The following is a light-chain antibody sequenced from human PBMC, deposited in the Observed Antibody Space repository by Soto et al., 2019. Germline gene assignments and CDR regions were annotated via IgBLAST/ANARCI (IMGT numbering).Light chain of an antibody. Sequence: ALQMTQSPSSLSASVGDRVTITCRASQGIRNDLGWYQQKPGKAPKLLIYTASSLQSGVPSRFSGSGSGTDFTLTISSLQPEDFATYYCLQDYNYPFTFGPGTKVDIK. CDR3: LQDYNYPFT. V-gene: IGKV1-6*01. CDR1: QGIRND. J-gene: IGKJ3*01. CDR2: TAS.